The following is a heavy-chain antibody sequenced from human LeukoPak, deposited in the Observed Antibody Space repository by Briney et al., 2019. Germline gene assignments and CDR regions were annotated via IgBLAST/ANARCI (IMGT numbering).Heavy chain of an antibody. CDR1: GGSVSSYY. CDR2: IYNSGGT. V-gene: IGHV4-59*02. J-gene: IGHJ4*02. Sequence: SETLSLTCTVSGGSVSSYYWSWIRQPPGKGLEWIGYIYNSGGTNYNPSLKSRVTMSLDTSKNHFSLKLSSVTAADTAMYYCARARRDGYNHLDYWGQGTLVTVSS. D-gene: IGHD5-24*01. CDR3: ARARRDGYNHLDY.